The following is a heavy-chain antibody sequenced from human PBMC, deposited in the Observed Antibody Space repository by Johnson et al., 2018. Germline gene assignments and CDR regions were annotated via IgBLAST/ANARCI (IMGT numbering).Heavy chain of an antibody. Sequence: QVQLVESGGGVVQPGRSLRLSCAASGFTFSSYGMHWVRQAPGKGLAWVAVISYDGKKKFFADSVKGRFTISRYNAKDSLCLQMNSLRAEESAFYYCARDVMVYANLHYSDSLDVWGKGTTVTVSS. CDR3: ARDVMVYANLHYSDSLDV. V-gene: IGHV3-30*03. J-gene: IGHJ6*04. CDR2: ISYDGKKK. D-gene: IGHD2-8*01. CDR1: GFTFSSYG.